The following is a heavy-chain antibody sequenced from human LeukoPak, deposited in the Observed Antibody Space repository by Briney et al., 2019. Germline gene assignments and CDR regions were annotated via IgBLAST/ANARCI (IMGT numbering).Heavy chain of an antibody. CDR2: INHSGST. J-gene: IGHJ5*02. D-gene: IGHD3-22*01. CDR3: ARAPYYYDRSDWFDP. CDR1: GGSFSGYY. Sequence: SGTLSLTCAVYGGSFSGYYWSWIRPPPGKGLEWIGEINHSGSTNYNPSLKSRVIISVDTSKNQFSLKLSSVTAADTAVYYCARAPYYYDRSDWFDPWGQGTLVTVSS. V-gene: IGHV4-34*01.